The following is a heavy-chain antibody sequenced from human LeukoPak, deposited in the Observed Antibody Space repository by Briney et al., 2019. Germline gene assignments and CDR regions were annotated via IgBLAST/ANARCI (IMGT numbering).Heavy chain of an antibody. CDR3: AKVQANYFDY. J-gene: IGHJ4*02. CDR1: GFTFSSYA. V-gene: IGHV3-23*01. D-gene: IGHD5-12*01. Sequence: GGSLRLSCAASGFTFSSYAMSWVRQAPGKGLEWVSAISGRGGGTYYADSVKGRVTISRDNSKNTLDLQMDSLRAEDTAVYYCAKVQANYFDYWGQGTLVTVSS. CDR2: ISGRGGGT.